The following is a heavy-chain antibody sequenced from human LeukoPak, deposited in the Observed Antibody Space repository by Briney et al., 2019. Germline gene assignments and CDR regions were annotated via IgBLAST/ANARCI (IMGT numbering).Heavy chain of an antibody. J-gene: IGHJ4*02. CDR1: GYTFNGYY. Sequence: ASVKVSCKASGYTFNGYYMHWVRQAPGQGLEWMGWINPNSGVTNYAQKFQGRVTMTRDTSISTAYMELSSLRSEDTAVYYCARDGIVGATGRYYFDYWGQGTLVTVSS. V-gene: IGHV1-2*02. CDR2: INPNSGVT. CDR3: ARDGIVGATGRYYFDY. D-gene: IGHD1-26*01.